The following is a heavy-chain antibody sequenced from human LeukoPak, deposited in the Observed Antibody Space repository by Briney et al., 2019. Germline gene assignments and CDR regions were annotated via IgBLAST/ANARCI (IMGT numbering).Heavy chain of an antibody. V-gene: IGHV4-59*01. CDR3: ARVSRGSYHFDY. CDR1: GGSISSYA. Sequence: SETLSLTCTVSGGSISSYAWSWIRQPPGKGLEWIGYIYYSGSTNYNPSLKSRVTISVDTSKNQFSLKLSAVTAADTAVYYCARVSRGSYHFDYWGQGTMVTVSS. CDR2: IYYSGST. J-gene: IGHJ4*02. D-gene: IGHD1-26*01.